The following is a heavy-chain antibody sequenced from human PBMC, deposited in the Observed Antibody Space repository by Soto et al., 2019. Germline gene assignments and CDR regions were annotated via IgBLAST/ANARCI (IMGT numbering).Heavy chain of an antibody. V-gene: IGHV1-69*02. D-gene: IGHD2-15*01. CDR1: GGTFSSYT. Sequence: SVKVSCKASGGTFSSYTISWVRQAPGQGLEWMGRIIPILGIANYAQKFQGRVTITADKSTSTAYMELSSLRSEDTAVYYCASWDIVVVVAAPLYYYYGMDVWGQ. CDR3: ASWDIVVVVAAPLYYYYGMDV. CDR2: IIPILGIA. J-gene: IGHJ6*02.